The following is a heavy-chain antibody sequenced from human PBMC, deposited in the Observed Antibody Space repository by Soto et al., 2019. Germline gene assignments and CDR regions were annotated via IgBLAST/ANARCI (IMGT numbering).Heavy chain of an antibody. D-gene: IGHD6-19*01. CDR1: GFTFSSYA. Sequence: EVQLLESGGGLVQPGGSLRLSCAASGFTFSSYAMSWVRQAPGKGLEWVSAISGSGGSTYYADSVKGRFTISRDNSKNTLYLQMNSLRAEDTAVYYCGKDPGGIAVAGTGDWFDPWGQGTLVTVSS. V-gene: IGHV3-23*01. CDR3: GKDPGGIAVAGTGDWFDP. J-gene: IGHJ5*02. CDR2: ISGSGGST.